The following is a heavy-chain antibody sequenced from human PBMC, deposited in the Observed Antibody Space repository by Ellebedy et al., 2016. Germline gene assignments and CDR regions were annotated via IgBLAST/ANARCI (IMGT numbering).Heavy chain of an antibody. CDR3: TRDDYGDDPFDY. CDR1: GYSFVNYA. J-gene: IGHJ4*02. CDR2: INPNSGGT. Sequence: ASVKVSXXTSGYSFVNYAITWVRQAPGQGLAWMGRINPNSGGTDYAQKFQGRVIMTRDTSISTAYMELSGLRSDDTAVYYCTRDDYGDDPFDYWGQGSLVTVSS. V-gene: IGHV1-2*06. D-gene: IGHD4/OR15-4a*01.